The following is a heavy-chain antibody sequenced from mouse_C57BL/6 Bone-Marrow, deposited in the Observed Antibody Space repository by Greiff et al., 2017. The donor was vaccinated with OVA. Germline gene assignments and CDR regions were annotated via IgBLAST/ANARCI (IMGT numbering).Heavy chain of an antibody. CDR2: ISSGGSYT. CDR1: GFTFSSYG. Sequence: EVQGVESGGDLVKPGGSLKLSCAASGFTFSSYGMSWVRQTPDKRLEWVATISSGGSYTDYPDSVKGRFTISRDNAKNTLYLQMSSLKSEDTAMYYCARDGKHWYFDVWGTGTTVTVSS. V-gene: IGHV5-6*01. CDR3: ARDGKHWYFDV. D-gene: IGHD2-1*01. J-gene: IGHJ1*03.